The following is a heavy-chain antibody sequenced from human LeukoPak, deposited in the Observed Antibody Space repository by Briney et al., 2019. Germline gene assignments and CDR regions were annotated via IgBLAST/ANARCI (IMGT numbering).Heavy chain of an antibody. CDR2: ISGSGDST. Sequence: AGGSLRLSCAASGFTFSSYSMNWVRQAPGKGLEWVSTISGSGDSTSYADSVRGRFTISRDNSKNTLYLQMNSLRAEDTAVYYCAKFGDLLTGYQYYFDYWGQGTLVTVSS. D-gene: IGHD3-9*01. J-gene: IGHJ4*02. CDR1: GFTFSSYS. V-gene: IGHV3-23*01. CDR3: AKFGDLLTGYQYYFDY.